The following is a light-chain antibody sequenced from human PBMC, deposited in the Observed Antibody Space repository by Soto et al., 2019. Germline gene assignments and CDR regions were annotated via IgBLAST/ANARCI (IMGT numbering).Light chain of an antibody. Sequence: DIQMTQSPSSLSASVGDRVTITCRASQGIGNYLAWYQQKPGKVPHLLIYAASTLHSGVSSRFSGSGSGTDFTLTISSLQPEDGATYYCQKYNSAPLAFGPGTKVGIK. CDR1: QGIGNY. J-gene: IGKJ3*01. CDR2: AAS. CDR3: QKYNSAPLA. V-gene: IGKV1-27*01.